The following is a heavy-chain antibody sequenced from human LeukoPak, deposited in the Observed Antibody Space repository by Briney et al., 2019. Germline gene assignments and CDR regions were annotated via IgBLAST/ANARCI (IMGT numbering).Heavy chain of an antibody. CDR1: GASVSTTAYF. D-gene: IGHD5-24*01. V-gene: IGHV4-61*02. Sequence: SETLSLTCSVSGASVSTTAYFWNWIRQPAGEGLEWIGRIYASGNTHYNPSLESRVTMSLDTSKNQFSLTMNSVTAADSAVYFCASYREAYDLYPHGLDVWGRGTVVTVSS. J-gene: IGHJ3*01. CDR3: ASYREAYDLYPHGLDV. CDR2: IYASGNT.